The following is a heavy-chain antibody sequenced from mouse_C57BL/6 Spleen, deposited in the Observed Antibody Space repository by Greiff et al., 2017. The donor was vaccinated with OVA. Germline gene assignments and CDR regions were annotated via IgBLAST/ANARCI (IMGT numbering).Heavy chain of an antibody. CDR1: GYTFTSYW. D-gene: IGHD1-1*01. CDR3: ARRDTTDYFDY. J-gene: IGHJ2*01. V-gene: IGHV1-55*01. CDR2: IYPGSGST. Sequence: QVQLQQPGAELVKPGASVKMSCKASGYTFTSYWITWVKQRPGQGLEWIGDIYPGSGSTNYNEKFKSKATLTVDKSSSTAYMQLSSLTSEDSAVYYCARRDTTDYFDYWGQGTTLTVSS.